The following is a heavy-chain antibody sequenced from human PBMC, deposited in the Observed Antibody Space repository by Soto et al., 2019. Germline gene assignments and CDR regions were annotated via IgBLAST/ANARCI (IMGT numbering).Heavy chain of an antibody. CDR3: ARDRMVAIGLFDY. J-gene: IGHJ4*02. D-gene: IGHD2-8*01. CDR2: IYYSGST. CDR1: GGSISSYY. Sequence: TLSLTCTVSGGSISSYYWSWIRQPPGKGLEWIGYIYYSGSTNYNPSLKSRVTISVDTSKNQFSLKLSSVTAADTAVYYCARDRMVAIGLFDYWGQGTLVTVSS. V-gene: IGHV4-59*01.